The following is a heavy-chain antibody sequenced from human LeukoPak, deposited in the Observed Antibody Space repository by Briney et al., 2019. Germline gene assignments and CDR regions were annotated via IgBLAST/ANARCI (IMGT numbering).Heavy chain of an antibody. CDR2: ISYDGSNK. Sequence: PGGSLRLSCAASGFTFSSYGMHWVRQAPGKGLEWVAVISYDGSNKYYADSVKGRFTISRDNSKNTLYLQMNSLRAEDTAVYYCAKDVVGATKDYWGQGTLVTVSS. D-gene: IGHD1-26*01. CDR3: AKDVVGATKDY. CDR1: GFTFSSYG. V-gene: IGHV3-30*18. J-gene: IGHJ4*02.